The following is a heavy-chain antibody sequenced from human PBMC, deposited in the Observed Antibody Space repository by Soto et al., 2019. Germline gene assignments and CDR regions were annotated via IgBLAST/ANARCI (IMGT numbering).Heavy chain of an antibody. D-gene: IGHD4-17*01. CDR2: ISGSGGST. Sequence: EVQLLESGGGLVQPGGSLRLSCAASGFTFSSYAMSWVRQAPGKGLEWVSAISGSGGSTYYADSVKGRFTISRDNSKNTLYLQMNSLRAEDTAVYYCAGTADYGDYEVPNYYGMDVWGQGTTVTVSS. CDR3: AGTADYGDYEVPNYYGMDV. J-gene: IGHJ6*02. CDR1: GFTFSSYA. V-gene: IGHV3-23*01.